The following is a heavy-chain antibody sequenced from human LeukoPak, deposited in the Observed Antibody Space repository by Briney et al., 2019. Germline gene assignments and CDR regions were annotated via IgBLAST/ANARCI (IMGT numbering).Heavy chain of an antibody. CDR2: ISSSSSYI. D-gene: IGHD4-23*01. V-gene: IGHV3-21*01. J-gene: IGHJ4*02. Sequence: GGSLRLSCAASGFTFSSYWMSWVRQAPGKGLEWVSSISSSSSYIYYADSVKGRFTISRDNAKNSLYLQMNSLRAEDTAVYYCAREPDYGGNPGYFDYWGQGTLVTVSS. CDR3: AREPDYGGNPGYFDY. CDR1: GFTFSSYW.